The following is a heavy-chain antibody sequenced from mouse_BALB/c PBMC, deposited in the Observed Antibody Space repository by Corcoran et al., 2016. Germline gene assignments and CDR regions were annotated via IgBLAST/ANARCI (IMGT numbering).Heavy chain of an antibody. V-gene: IGHV14-3*02. CDR2: IDPANGNT. J-gene: IGHJ3*01. CDR3: ASYDYDPWFAY. D-gene: IGHD2-4*01. CDR1: GFNIKDTY. Sequence: EVQLQQSGAELVKPGGSVKLSCTASGFNIKDTYMHWVKQRPEQGLEWIGRIDPANGNTKYDPKFQGKATITADTSSNTAYLQLSSLTSEDTAVYYCASYDYDPWFAYWGQGTLVTVSA.